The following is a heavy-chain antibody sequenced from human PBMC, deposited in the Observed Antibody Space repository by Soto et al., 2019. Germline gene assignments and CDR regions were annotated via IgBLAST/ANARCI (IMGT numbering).Heavy chain of an antibody. CDR1: GFTFSSYS. D-gene: IGHD2-15*01. Sequence: EVQLVESGGGLVKPGGSLRLSCAASGFTFSSYSMNWVRQAPGKGLEWVSSISSSSSYIYYADSVKGRFTISRDNAKNSLYLQMNSLRAEDTAVYYCARSASRYCSGGSCYSGGYYWGQGTLLTVSS. CDR3: ARSASRYCSGGSCYSGGYY. V-gene: IGHV3-21*01. CDR2: ISSSSSYI. J-gene: IGHJ4*02.